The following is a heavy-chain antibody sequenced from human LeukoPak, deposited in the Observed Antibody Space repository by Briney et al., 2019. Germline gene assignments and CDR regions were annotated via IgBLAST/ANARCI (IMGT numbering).Heavy chain of an antibody. D-gene: IGHD3-10*01. CDR1: GGSISSYY. V-gene: IGHV4-59*08. CDR3: ARHDFSITMVRGVHYYYYYGMDV. J-gene: IGHJ6*02. CDR2: IYYSGST. Sequence: SETLSLTCTVSGGSISSYYWSWIRQPPGKGLEWIGYIYYSGSTNYNPSLRSRVTISVDTSKNQFSLKLSSVTAADTAVYYCARHDFSITMVRGVHYYYYYGMDVWGQGTTVTVSS.